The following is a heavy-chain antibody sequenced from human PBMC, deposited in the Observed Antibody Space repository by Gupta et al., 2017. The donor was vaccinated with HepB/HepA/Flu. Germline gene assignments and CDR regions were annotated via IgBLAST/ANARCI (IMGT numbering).Heavy chain of an antibody. Sequence: EVQLVESGGGLVQPGGSRRLSCAGSGFTFSSYWMSWCRQATGKGLEWVANIKQDGSEKYYVDSVKGRFTISRDNAKNSLYLQMNSLRAEDTAVYYCARLTGDSIYYYYYYIDVWGKGTTVTVSS. CDR1: GFTFSSYW. CDR2: IKQDGSEK. V-gene: IGHV3-7*01. CDR3: ARLTGDSIYYYYYYIDV. D-gene: IGHD1-14*01. J-gene: IGHJ6*03.